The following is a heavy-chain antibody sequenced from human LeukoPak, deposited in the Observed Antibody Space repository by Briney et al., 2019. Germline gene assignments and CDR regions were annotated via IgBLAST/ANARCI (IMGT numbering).Heavy chain of an antibody. J-gene: IGHJ3*02. CDR1: GFTFSSYE. Sequence: PGGSLRLSCAASGFTFSSYEMNWVRQAPGKGLEWDSYISSSGSTIYYADSVKGRFTISRDNAKNSLYLQMNSLRAEDTAVYYCARRRGGYYDSSGYYYVDRDYHDAFDIWGQGTMVTVSS. CDR2: ISSSGSTI. D-gene: IGHD3-22*01. CDR3: ARRRGGYYDSSGYYYVDRDYHDAFDI. V-gene: IGHV3-48*03.